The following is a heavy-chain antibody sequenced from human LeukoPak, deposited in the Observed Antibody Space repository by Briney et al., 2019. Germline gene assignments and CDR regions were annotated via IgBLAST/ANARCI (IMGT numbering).Heavy chain of an antibody. J-gene: IGHJ3*02. V-gene: IGHV3-23*01. CDR3: ARDTGWDVVPDI. CDR1: GFTFSSYA. D-gene: IGHD1-26*01. Sequence: PGGSLRLSCAASGFTFSSYAMSWVRQAPGKGLEWVSGISGSGNSTYYVDFVKGRFTISRDNSKNSLYLQMNSLRAEDTAVYYCARDTGWDVVPDIWGQGTMVTVSS. CDR2: ISGSGNST.